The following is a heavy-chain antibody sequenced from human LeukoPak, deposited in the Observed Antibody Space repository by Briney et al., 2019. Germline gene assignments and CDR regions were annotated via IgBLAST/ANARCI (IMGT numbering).Heavy chain of an antibody. CDR1: GFAFSSYA. CDR3: AKHGYYYGYASGACFNY. V-gene: IGHV3-23*01. Sequence: PGGSLRLSCAASGFAFSSYATSWVRQAPGKGLEWVSGISGDGGSTFYADSVKGRFTISTDTSKNILYLQMNSLRAEDTALYYCAKHGYYYGYASGACFNYWGQGTLVTVSS. J-gene: IGHJ4*02. D-gene: IGHD3-10*01. CDR2: ISGDGGST.